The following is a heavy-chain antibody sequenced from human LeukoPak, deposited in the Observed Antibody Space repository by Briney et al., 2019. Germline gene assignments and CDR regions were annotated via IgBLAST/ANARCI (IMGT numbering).Heavy chain of an antibody. J-gene: IGHJ4*02. CDR1: GDSIRGVHY. V-gene: IGHV4-4*07. D-gene: IGHD3-22*01. CDR2: IYPSGST. Sequence: SETLSLTCVVSGDSIRGVHYWAWIRQPAGKGLEWIGRIYPSGSTNYNPSLKSRVTISVDKSKNQFSLKLRSVTAADTAVYYCAREKYYYDKIGYNPLDYWGQGTLVTVSS. CDR3: AREKYYYDKIGYNPLDY.